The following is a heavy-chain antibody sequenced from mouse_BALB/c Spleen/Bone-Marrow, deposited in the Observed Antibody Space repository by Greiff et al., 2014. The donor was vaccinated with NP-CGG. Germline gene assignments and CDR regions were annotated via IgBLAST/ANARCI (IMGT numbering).Heavy chain of an antibody. CDR3: TPHPFDY. V-gene: IGHV6-6*01. Sequence: VQLKESGGGLVQPGGSMKLSCAASGFAFSDTWLDWVRQSPEKGPEWVAEIRTKADDPATYYAESVRGRFTISRDDSISSVYLQMNSLRAEDTGIYYCTPHPFDYWGQGTTLTVSS. CDR2: IRTKADDPAT. CDR1: GFAFSDTW. J-gene: IGHJ2*01.